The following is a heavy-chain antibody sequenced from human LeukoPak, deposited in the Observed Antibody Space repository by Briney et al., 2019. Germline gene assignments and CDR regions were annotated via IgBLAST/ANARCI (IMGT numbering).Heavy chain of an antibody. D-gene: IGHD3-3*01. CDR2: ISWNSGSI. Sequence: PGGSLRLSCAASGFTFSSYSMNWVRQAPGKGLEWVSGISWNSGSIGYADSVKGRFTISRDNAKNSLYLQMNSLRAEDMALYYCAKGQHYDFWSGYYDYWGQGTLVTVSS. V-gene: IGHV3-9*03. J-gene: IGHJ4*02. CDR3: AKGQHYDFWSGYYDY. CDR1: GFTFSSYS.